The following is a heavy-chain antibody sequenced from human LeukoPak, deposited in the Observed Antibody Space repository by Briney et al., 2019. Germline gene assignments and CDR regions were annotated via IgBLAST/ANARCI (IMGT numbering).Heavy chain of an antibody. V-gene: IGHV3-9*01. Sequence: GRSLRLSCAASGFTFDDYAMHWVRHAPGKGLEWVSGISWNSGSIGYADSVKGRFTISRDNAKNSLYLQMNSLRAEDTALYYCAKARPYYYDSSGYYRHYYFDYWGQGTLVTVSS. CDR1: GFTFDDYA. CDR3: AKARPYYYDSSGYYRHYYFDY. D-gene: IGHD3-22*01. CDR2: ISWNSGSI. J-gene: IGHJ4*02.